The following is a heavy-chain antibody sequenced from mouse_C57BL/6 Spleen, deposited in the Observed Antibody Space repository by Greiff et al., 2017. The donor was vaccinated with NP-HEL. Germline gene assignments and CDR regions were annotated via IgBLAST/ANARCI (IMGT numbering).Heavy chain of an antibody. J-gene: IGHJ3*01. D-gene: IGHD1-1*01. CDR2: INPSNGGT. V-gene: IGHV1-53*01. Sequence: QVQLQQPGTELVKPGASVKLSCKASGYTFTSYWMHWVKQRPGQGLEWIGNINPSNGGTNYNEKFKSKATLTVDTSSSTAYMQLSSLTSEDSAVYFCARGSDYYGSSPWFAYWGQGTLVTVSA. CDR3: ARGSDYYGSSPWFAY. CDR1: GYTFTSYW.